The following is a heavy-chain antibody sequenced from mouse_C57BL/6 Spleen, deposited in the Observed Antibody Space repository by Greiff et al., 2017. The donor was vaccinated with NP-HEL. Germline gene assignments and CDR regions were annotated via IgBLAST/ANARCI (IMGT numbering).Heavy chain of an antibody. V-gene: IGHV3-6*01. D-gene: IGHD1-1*01. CDR3: ARGGVVAPFDV. J-gene: IGHJ1*03. CDR1: GYSITSGYY. Sequence: EVKLMESGPGLVKPSQSLSLTCSVTGYSITSGYYWNWIRQFPGNKLEWMGYISYDGSNNYNPSLKNRISITRDTSKTQFFLKLNSVTTEDTATYYCARGGVVAPFDVWGTGTTVTVSS. CDR2: ISYDGSN.